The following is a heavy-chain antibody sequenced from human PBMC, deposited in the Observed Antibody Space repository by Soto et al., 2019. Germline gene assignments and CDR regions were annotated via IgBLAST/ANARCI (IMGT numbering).Heavy chain of an antibody. CDR3: ARVVVAAAGDAFDI. CDR2: INHSGST. Sequence: QVQLQQWGAGLLKPSETLSLTCAVYGGSFSGYYWSWIRQPPGKGLEWIGEINHSGSTNYNPSLKSRVTISVDTYKNQFSLKLRSVTAADTAVYYCARVVVAAAGDAFDIWGQGTMVTVSS. J-gene: IGHJ3*02. V-gene: IGHV4-34*01. CDR1: GGSFSGYY. D-gene: IGHD6-13*01.